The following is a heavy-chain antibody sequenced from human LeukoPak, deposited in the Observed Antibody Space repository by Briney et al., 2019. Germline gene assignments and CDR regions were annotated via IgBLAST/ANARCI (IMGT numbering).Heavy chain of an antibody. CDR1: GYSISSGYY. J-gene: IGHJ2*01. V-gene: IGHV4-61*01. D-gene: IGHD5-24*01. Sequence: NPSETLSLTCTVSGYSISSGYYWSWIRQPPGKGLELIGYIYYSGRTNYRSTNYNPSLNSRVTMSVDTSKNQFSLSLSSVTPTDTAVYYCARDIRDGTQGADWYFDLWGRGTLVTVSS. CDR2: IYYSGRTNYRST. CDR3: ARDIRDGTQGADWYFDL.